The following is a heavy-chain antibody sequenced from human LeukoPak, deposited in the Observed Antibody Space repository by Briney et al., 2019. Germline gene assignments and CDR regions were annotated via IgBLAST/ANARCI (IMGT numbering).Heavy chain of an antibody. CDR1: GYTFTGYY. Sequence: ASVKVSCKASGYTFTGYYMNWVRQAPGQGLEWMGWINPNSGGTNYAQKFQGRVTMTRDTSISTAYMELNRLRSDDTAVYYCASSTWNYGRDDDAFDIWGQGTMVTVSS. J-gene: IGHJ3*02. CDR2: INPNSGGT. D-gene: IGHD1-7*01. CDR3: ASSTWNYGRDDDAFDI. V-gene: IGHV1-2*02.